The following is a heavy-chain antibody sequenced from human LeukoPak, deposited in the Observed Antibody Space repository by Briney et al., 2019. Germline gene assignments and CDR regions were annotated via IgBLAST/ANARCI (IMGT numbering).Heavy chain of an antibody. J-gene: IGHJ4*02. CDR2: INPSGGST. V-gene: IGHV1-46*01. CDR1: GYTFTSYY. CDR3: ARGSPRGYSYGYPYDY. Sequence: ASVKVSCKASGYTFTSYYMHWLRQAPGQGLEWMGIINPSGGSTSYAQKFQGRVTMTRDTSTSTVYMELSSLRSEDTAVYYCARGSPRGYSYGYPYDYWGQGTLVTVSS. D-gene: IGHD5-18*01.